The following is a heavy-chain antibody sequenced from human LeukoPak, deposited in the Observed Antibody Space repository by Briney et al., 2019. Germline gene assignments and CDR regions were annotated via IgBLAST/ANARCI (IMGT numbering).Heavy chain of an antibody. CDR3: ARCRPRYSSNHYYYYMDV. V-gene: IGHV4-4*07. D-gene: IGHD6-13*01. J-gene: IGHJ6*03. CDR2: IYTSGST. Sequence: MTSETLSLTCTVSGASISSYYWSWIRQPAGKGLEWIGRIYTSGSTNYNPSLKSRVTMSVDTSKNQFSLKLSSVTAADTAVYYCARCRPRYSSNHYYYYMDVWGKGTTVTVSS. CDR1: GASISSYY.